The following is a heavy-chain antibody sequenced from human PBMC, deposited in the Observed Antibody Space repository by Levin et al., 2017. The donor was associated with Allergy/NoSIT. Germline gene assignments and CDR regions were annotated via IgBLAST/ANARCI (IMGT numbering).Heavy chain of an antibody. J-gene: IGHJ4*02. Sequence: PGESLKISCAASGFTFSSYSMTWVRQTPGKGLEWVSSIDSTSNYIYYADSVKGRFTISRDNAMNSLYLQMNSLRAEDAAVYYCVRKVPAARNDYWGQGTLVTVSS. CDR2: IDSTSNYI. V-gene: IGHV3-21*01. D-gene: IGHD2-2*01. CDR1: GFTFSSYS. CDR3: VRKVPAARNDY.